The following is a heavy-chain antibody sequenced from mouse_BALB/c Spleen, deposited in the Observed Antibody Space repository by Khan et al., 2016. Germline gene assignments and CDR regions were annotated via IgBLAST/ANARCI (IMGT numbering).Heavy chain of an antibody. CDR3: ASDLLWYAMDY. CDR2: IDPYNGGT. Sequence: VQLQQSGPELVKPGASVKVSCKASDYTFTSYNMYWVKQSHGKSLEWIGYIDPYNGGTNYNQKFKGKATLNVDKSSSTAYMHLNSLTSEDSAVYYCASDLLWYAMDYWGQGTSVPVSS. J-gene: IGHJ4*01. D-gene: IGHD2-1*01. V-gene: IGHV1S135*01. CDR1: DYTFTSYN.